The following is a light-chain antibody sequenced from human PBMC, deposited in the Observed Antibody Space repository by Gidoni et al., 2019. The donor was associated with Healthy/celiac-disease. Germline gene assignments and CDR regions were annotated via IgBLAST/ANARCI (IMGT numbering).Light chain of an antibody. CDR2: SNN. CDR1: SYNIGSNY. V-gene: IGLV1-47*02. CDR3: AAWDDSLSGVV. Sequence: QSVLTQPPSASGTPGQRVTISCSGSSYNIGSNYVYWYQQLPGPAPKLLIYSNNQRPSGVPDRFSGSKSGTSASLAISGLRSEDEADYYCAAWDDSLSGVVFGGGTKLTVL. J-gene: IGLJ2*01.